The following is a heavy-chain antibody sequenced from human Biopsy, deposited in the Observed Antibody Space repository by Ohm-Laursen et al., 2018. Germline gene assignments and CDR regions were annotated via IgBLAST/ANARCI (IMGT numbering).Heavy chain of an antibody. CDR1: GGSISGSS. CDR2: TSYSRDT. J-gene: IGHJ3*02. Sequence: SDTLSLTCAVSGGSISGSSWSWIRQAPGKGLEWIGYTSYSRDTNYNPSLKSRITISVNTSKNQFSLKLTSVTAADTAVYYCAKHGSGWTGDDAFHIWGQGTMVTVSS. CDR3: AKHGSGWTGDDAFHI. V-gene: IGHV4-59*08. D-gene: IGHD6-19*01.